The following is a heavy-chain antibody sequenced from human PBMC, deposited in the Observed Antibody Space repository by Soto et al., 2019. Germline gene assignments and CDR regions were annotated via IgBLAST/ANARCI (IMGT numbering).Heavy chain of an antibody. CDR2: ISGSGGST. Sequence: PGGSLRLSCAASGFTFSSYAMSWVRQAPGKGLEWVSAISGSGGSTYYADSVKGRFTISRDNSKNTLYLQMNSLRAEDTAVYYCARDRSIAAARFGWFDPWGQGTLVTVSS. CDR1: GFTFSSYA. D-gene: IGHD6-13*01. V-gene: IGHV3-23*01. CDR3: ARDRSIAAARFGWFDP. J-gene: IGHJ5*02.